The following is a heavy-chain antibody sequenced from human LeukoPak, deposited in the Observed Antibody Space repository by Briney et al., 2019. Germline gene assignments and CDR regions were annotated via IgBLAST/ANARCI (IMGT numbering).Heavy chain of an antibody. Sequence: GASVKVSCKASGGTFSSYAISWVRQAPGQGLEWMGRIIPIFGTANYAQKFQGRVTITTDESTSTAYMELSSLRSEDTAVYYCARVRGIAGRWVFDYWGQGTLVTVSS. CDR3: ARVRGIAGRWVFDY. CDR1: GGTFSSYA. J-gene: IGHJ4*02. D-gene: IGHD6-6*01. CDR2: IIPIFGTA. V-gene: IGHV1-69*05.